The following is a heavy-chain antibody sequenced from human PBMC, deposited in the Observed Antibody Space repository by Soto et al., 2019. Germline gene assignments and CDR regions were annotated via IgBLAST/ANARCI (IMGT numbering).Heavy chain of an antibody. CDR1: GYRFTTYW. D-gene: IGHD3-16*01. CDR3: ARSYVATGHFDS. CDR2: IYPSDSST. Sequence: GESLNISCKGSGYRFTTYWIGWVRQMPGKGLEWMGIIYPSDSSTRYSPSFQGQVTMSADKSISTAYLQWGSLKASDTATYFCARSYVATGHFDSWGQGTLVTVSS. J-gene: IGHJ5*01. V-gene: IGHV5-51*01.